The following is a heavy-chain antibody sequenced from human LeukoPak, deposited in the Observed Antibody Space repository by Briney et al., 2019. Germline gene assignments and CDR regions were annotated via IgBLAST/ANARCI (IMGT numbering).Heavy chain of an antibody. D-gene: IGHD3-10*01. CDR2: IYHSGGT. V-gene: IGHV4-59*01. CDR1: GGSINDAS. Sequence: PSETLSLTCTVSGGSINDASWNWIRKPPGQGLEWIGYIYHSGGTNYNPSLKSRVTISLDTSKNQFSLKLSSVTAADTAVYYCARVATYYRSLDSWGQGTLVTVSS. J-gene: IGHJ4*02. CDR3: ARVATYYRSLDS.